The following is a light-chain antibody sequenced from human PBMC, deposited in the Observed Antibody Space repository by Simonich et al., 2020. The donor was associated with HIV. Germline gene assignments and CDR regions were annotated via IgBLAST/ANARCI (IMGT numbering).Light chain of an antibody. Sequence: AIQLTQSPSSLSASVGDRVTITCRASQGISSALAWYQQKPRKAPKLLIYDASGLQSWVPSRFSGSGSGTDFTLTISSLQPEDFATYYCQQFNSYPYTFGLGTKLEIK. V-gene: IGKV1-13*02. J-gene: IGKJ2*01. CDR1: QGISSA. CDR2: DAS. CDR3: QQFNSYPYT.